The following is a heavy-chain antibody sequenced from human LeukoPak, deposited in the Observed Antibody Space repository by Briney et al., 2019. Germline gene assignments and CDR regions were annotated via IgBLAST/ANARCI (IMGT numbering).Heavy chain of an antibody. CDR1: ASTFSSNS. CDR2: TSGSGGAT. J-gene: IGHJ5*02. CDR3: AKSPQGLVPSWFDP. D-gene: IGHD6-19*01. Sequence: GRSLRPSSAASASTFSSNSTSWVRQAPGKWLEWVSGTSGSGGATYYADSVKGRFSISRDNSKNTLYLQMNSLRAEDTAIYYCAKSPQGLVPSWFDPWGQGTLVTVSS. V-gene: IGHV3-23*01.